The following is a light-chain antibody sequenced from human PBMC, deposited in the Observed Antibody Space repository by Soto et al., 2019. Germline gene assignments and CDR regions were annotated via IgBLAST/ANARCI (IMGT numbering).Light chain of an antibody. V-gene: IGLV2-23*02. J-gene: IGLJ1*01. CDR1: SSDVGTFNL. Sequence: QSVLTQVASVSGSPGQSITISCTGTSSDVGTFNLVSWYQQHPGKAPRLMIYEVIKRPSGVSNRFSGSKSGNTASLTISGLQAEDEDDYYCYSYAGSSVYVFGTGTKVTVL. CDR3: YSYAGSSVYV. CDR2: EVI.